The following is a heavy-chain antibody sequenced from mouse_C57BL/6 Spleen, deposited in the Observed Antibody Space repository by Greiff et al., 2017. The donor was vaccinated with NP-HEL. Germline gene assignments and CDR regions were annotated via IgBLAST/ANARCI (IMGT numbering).Heavy chain of an antibody. V-gene: IGHV1-82*01. CDR2: IYPGDGDT. CDR3: ARDGDYVYYAMDY. CDR1: GYAFSSSW. D-gene: IGHD2-13*01. J-gene: IGHJ4*01. Sequence: QVQLQQSGPELVKPGASVKISCKASGYAFSSSWMNWVKQRPGKGLEWIGRIYPGDGDTNYNGKFKGKATLTADKSSSTAYMQLSSLTSEDSAVYFCARDGDYVYYAMDYWGQGTSVTVSS.